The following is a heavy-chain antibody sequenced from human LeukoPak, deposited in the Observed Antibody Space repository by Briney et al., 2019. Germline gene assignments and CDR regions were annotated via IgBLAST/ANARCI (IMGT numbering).Heavy chain of an antibody. Sequence: ASVKVSCKASGYTFTSYDINWVRQATGQGLEWMGWMNPNSGNTGYAQKFQGRVTMTRNTSISTAYMELSSLRSEDTAVCYCARWGCSSISCFSRYWGQGTLVTVSS. D-gene: IGHD2-2*01. J-gene: IGHJ4*02. CDR3: ARWGCSSISCFSRY. V-gene: IGHV1-8*01. CDR2: MNPNSGNT. CDR1: GYTFTSYD.